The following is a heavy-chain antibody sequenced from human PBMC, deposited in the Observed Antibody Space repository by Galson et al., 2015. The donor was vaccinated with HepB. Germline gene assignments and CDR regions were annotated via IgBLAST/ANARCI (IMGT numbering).Heavy chain of an antibody. CDR2: VYPGNSDT. V-gene: IGHV5-51*01. CDR3: ARQDRFTAVDGPFDV. J-gene: IGHJ3*01. D-gene: IGHD6-19*01. CDR1: GYGFTTYW. Sequence: QSGAEVKKPGESLKISCKGFGYGFTTYWIGWVRQMPGKGLEWMGTVYPGNSDTRYSPSFQGHVTISADKSTTTAYLQWSSLKASDTAMYYCARQDRFTAVDGPFDVWGQGTEVTVSS.